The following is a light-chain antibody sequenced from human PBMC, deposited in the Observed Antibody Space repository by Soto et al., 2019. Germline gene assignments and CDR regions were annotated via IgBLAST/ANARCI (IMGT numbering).Light chain of an antibody. J-gene: IGKJ2*01. CDR1: QSVSSSY. Sequence: EIVLTQSPGTLSLSPGERATLSCRASQSVSSSYLAWYQQKPGQAPRLLIYGASSRATAIPDRFSGSGSGTDFTLTISRLEPEVFAVYYCQQYGSSPYTFGQGTKLEIK. CDR2: GAS. V-gene: IGKV3-20*01. CDR3: QQYGSSPYT.